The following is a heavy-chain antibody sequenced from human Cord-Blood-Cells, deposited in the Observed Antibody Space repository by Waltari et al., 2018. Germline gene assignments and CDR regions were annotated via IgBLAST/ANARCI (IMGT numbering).Heavy chain of an antibody. D-gene: IGHD3-22*01. Sequence: QLQLQESGPGLVKPSETLSLTCTVSGCSISSSSYYWGWIRQPPGQGLEWIGSIYYSGSTYYNPSLKSRVTISVDTSKNQFSLKLSSVTAADTAVYYCARQIYDSSGYYYVPNFDYWGQGTLVTVSS. J-gene: IGHJ4*02. CDR3: ARQIYDSSGYYYVPNFDY. CDR1: GCSISSSSYY. V-gene: IGHV4-39*07. CDR2: IYYSGST.